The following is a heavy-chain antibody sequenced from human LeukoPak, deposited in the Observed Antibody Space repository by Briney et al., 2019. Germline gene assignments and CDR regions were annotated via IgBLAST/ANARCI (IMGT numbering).Heavy chain of an antibody. CDR2: ISGSGGST. CDR1: GFTFSSYA. J-gene: IGHJ4*02. V-gene: IGHV3-23*01. D-gene: IGHD3-16*02. CDR3: AKGLYDYVWGSYRIPDDY. Sequence: PGGSLRLSCAASGFTFSSYAMSWVRQAPGKGLEWVSAISGSGGSTYYADSVKGRFTISRDNSKNTLYLQMNSLRAEDTAVYYCAKGLYDYVWGSYRIPDDYWGQGTLVTVSS.